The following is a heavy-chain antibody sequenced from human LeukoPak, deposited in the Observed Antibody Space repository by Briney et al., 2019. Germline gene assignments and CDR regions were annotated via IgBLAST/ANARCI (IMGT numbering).Heavy chain of an antibody. CDR2: ISDGGWA. CDR1: ALPPSNYA. J-gene: IGHJ4*02. V-gene: IGHV3-23*01. Sequence: GGSLRLSCAASALPPSNYAMSWVRQAPGKGLEWVSSISDGGWAAYTDSVKGRFFISRETATNTLYLQMNSLRVEDTAVYYCAKECDYGNTSHMPCYWGQGTLVTVSS. CDR3: AKECDYGNTSHMPCY. D-gene: IGHD4-17*01.